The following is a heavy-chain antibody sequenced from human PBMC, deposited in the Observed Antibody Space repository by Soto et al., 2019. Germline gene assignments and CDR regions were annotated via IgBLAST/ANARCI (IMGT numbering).Heavy chain of an antibody. V-gene: IGHV4-39*01. CDR3: ARRERAAGTDWWFDP. Sequence: EKLCLTYTVSGGSISSSSFHLGWIRLHPGKGLEWIGSIYYSGSTYYSPSLKSRVTISVDTSKNQFSLKLSSVTAADTAVYYCARRERAAGTDWWFDPWGQGTLVT. D-gene: IGHD6-13*01. CDR1: GGSISSSSFH. CDR2: IYYSGST. J-gene: IGHJ5*02.